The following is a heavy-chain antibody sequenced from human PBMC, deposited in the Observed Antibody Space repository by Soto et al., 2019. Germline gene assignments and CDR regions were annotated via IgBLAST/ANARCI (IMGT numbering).Heavy chain of an antibody. V-gene: IGHV4-59*01. CDR1: GGSISSYY. J-gene: IGHJ6*02. Sequence: SETLSLTCTVSGGSISSYYWSWIRQPPGKGLEWIGYIYYSGSTNYNPSLKSRVTISVDTSKNQFSLKLSSVTAADTAVYYCARDFGVAAAGNRFAYNYYGIDVWGQGTTVT. CDR3: ARDFGVAAAGNRFAYNYYGIDV. CDR2: IYYSGST. D-gene: IGHD6-13*01.